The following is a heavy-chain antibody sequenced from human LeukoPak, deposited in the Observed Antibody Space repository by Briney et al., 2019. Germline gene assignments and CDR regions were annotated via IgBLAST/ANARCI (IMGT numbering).Heavy chain of an antibody. CDR3: ARDLGRGRDAFDI. V-gene: IGHV4-39*02. J-gene: IGHJ3*02. Sequence: PSETLSLTCTVSGASISSSSYNGGWLRQPPGRGLEWIGSIYYSGSTYYNPSFKSLVTISVDTSNNQLSLKLSAVTAADTAVYYCARDLGRGRDAFDIWGQGTMVTVSS. CDR2: IYYSGST. CDR1: GASISSSSYN. D-gene: IGHD1-26*01.